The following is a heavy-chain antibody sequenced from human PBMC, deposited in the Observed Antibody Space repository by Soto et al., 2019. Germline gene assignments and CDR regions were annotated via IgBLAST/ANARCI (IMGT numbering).Heavy chain of an antibody. D-gene: IGHD3-22*01. CDR3: VKARPDSSGYYLVSNYFDY. CDR2: ISGSGGST. J-gene: IGHJ4*02. Sequence: GGSLRLSCAASGFTFSSYAMSWVRQAPGKGLEWVSAISGSGGSTYYADSVKGRFTISRDNSKNTLYLQMNSLRAEDTAVYYCVKARPDSSGYYLVSNYFDYWGQGTLVTSPQ. CDR1: GFTFSSYA. V-gene: IGHV3-23*01.